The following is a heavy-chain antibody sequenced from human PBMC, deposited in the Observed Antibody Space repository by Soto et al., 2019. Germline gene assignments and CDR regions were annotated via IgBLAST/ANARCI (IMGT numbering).Heavy chain of an antibody. CDR3: ARRGATVVTAYYYYGMDV. J-gene: IGHJ6*02. Sequence: PGESLKISCKGSGYSFTSYWIGWVRQMPGKGLEWMGIIYPGDSDTRYSPSFQGQVIISADKSISTAYLQWSSLKASDTAMYYCARRGATVVTAYYYYGMDVWGQGTTVTVSS. CDR1: GYSFTSYW. CDR2: IYPGDSDT. V-gene: IGHV5-51*01. D-gene: IGHD1-26*01.